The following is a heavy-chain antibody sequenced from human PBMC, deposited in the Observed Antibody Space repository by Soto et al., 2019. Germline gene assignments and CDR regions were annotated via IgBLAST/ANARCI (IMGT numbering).Heavy chain of an antibody. CDR2: ISSSATTL. Sequence: PCGSLRLSCVAGGCTYSDYCRSWIRQAPGQGLEWTSHISSSATTLYYEESVEGRFTISRDSARKSLFLHMNSLRAEDTAVYYCARDTAFISGGLFNPWGQVSLVTVSS. CDR3: ARDTAFISGGLFNP. J-gene: IGHJ5*02. CDR1: GCTYSDYC. D-gene: IGHD2-8*02. V-gene: IGHV3-11*01.